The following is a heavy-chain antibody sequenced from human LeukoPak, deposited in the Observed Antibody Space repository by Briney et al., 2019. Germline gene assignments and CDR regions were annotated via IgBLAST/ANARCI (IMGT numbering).Heavy chain of an antibody. CDR1: GGTISIYD. J-gene: IGHJ5*02. D-gene: IGHD5-24*01. CDR3: ERRRVETAAITEDNWLDP. V-gene: IGHV4-59*08. CDR2: IYYSGRI. Sequence: AETLFITCTASGGTISIYDWNWIRQAPGKGLEWIGYIYYSGRIDYNPSLKSRVTMSIVKSKNKFSLKMTSVTAAGTAVYYCERRRVETAAITEDNWLDPWGQGTLVTVSS.